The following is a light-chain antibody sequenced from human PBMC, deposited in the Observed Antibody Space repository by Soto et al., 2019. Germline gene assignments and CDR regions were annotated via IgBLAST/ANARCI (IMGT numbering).Light chain of an antibody. CDR1: QSVGSNF. CDR2: GAS. CDR3: QQYGSSPGT. J-gene: IGKJ5*01. Sequence: ESVLIPAPGTLSLSQGERATLSCRASQSVGSNFLAWYQQKPGQAPKLLISGASSRATGIPDRFSGSGSGTDFTLTISRLEPEDFALYSCQQYGSSPGTFGQGTRLEIK. V-gene: IGKV3-20*01.